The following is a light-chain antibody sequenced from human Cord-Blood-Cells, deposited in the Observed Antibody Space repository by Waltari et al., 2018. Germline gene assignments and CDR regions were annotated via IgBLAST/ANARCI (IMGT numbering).Light chain of an antibody. CDR1: SSDAGGYTY. V-gene: IGLV2-14*01. J-gene: IGLJ1*01. CDR3: SSYTSSSTPYV. CDR2: QVR. Sequence: QSALTQPASVSGSPGQSITISCTGTSSDAGGYTYVSWYQQHPGKAPKLMIYQVRNRPSGVSNRFSGSKSGNTASLTISGLQAEDEADYYCSSYTSSSTPYVFGTGTKVTVL.